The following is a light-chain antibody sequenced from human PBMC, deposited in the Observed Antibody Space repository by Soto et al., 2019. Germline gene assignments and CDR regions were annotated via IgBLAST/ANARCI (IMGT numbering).Light chain of an antibody. CDR1: QSISFY. J-gene: IGKJ3*01. CDR2: AAS. Sequence: DIQLTQSRFSLCASVGEGVTITCRASQSISFYLNWYQQKPGNAPKVLIYAASNLQSGVPSRFSGSGSGTDFTLTISSLQPEDFATYYCQQSYSTPRFGPGTKVDI. V-gene: IGKV1-39*01. CDR3: QQSYSTPR.